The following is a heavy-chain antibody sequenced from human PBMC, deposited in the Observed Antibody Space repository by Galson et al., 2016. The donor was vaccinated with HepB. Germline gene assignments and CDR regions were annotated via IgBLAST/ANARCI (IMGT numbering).Heavy chain of an antibody. CDR2: ISGGGETT. D-gene: IGHD1-26*01. V-gene: IGHV3-48*03. CDR3: ARDALGTWDLTT. CDR1: GFSFSNYE. J-gene: IGHJ1*01. Sequence: SLRLSCAASGFSFSNYEMNWVRQAPGKGLEWVAYISGGGETTYYADSERGRFTISRDNARDSVFLQMTSLRVEDTARYYCARDALGTWDLTTWGQGTLVSVSS.